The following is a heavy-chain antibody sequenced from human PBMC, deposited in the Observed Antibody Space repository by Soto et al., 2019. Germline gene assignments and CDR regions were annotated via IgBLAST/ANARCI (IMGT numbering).Heavy chain of an antibody. J-gene: IGHJ4*02. D-gene: IGHD6-13*01. CDR1: GDSLGSIIFP. CDR3: ARNGGSTWYYFDS. Sequence: PTETVGLRCPVSGDSLGSIIFPWGWIRQPARKGLEWIGSIYYSGSTYYSPSLKSRVTISVDTSKNQFSLKLSSVTAADTGMYYCARNGGSTWYYFDSWGQGTLVT. V-gene: IGHV4-39*01. CDR2: IYYSGST.